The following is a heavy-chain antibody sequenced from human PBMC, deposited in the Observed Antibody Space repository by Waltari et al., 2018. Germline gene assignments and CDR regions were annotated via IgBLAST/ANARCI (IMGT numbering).Heavy chain of an antibody. Sequence: QVQLQQWGAGLLKPSETLSLTCAVYGGSFSGYYWSWIRQPPGKGLEWIGEINHSGRTNYNPSLKSRVNISVDTSKNQFSLKLSSVTAADTAVYYCARRVLRFLEWSPGSSWFDPWGQGTLVTVSS. D-gene: IGHD3-3*01. J-gene: IGHJ5*02. CDR1: GGSFSGYY. CDR2: INHSGRT. V-gene: IGHV4-34*01. CDR3: ARRVLRFLEWSPGSSWFDP.